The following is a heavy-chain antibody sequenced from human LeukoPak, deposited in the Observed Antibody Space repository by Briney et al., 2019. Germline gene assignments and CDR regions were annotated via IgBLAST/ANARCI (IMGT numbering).Heavy chain of an antibody. Sequence: PSETLSLTCAVSGYSISSGYYWGWIWQPPGKGLEWIGSITHSGNTYYNPSLKSRVTISVDTSKNQFSLGLTSVTAADTAVYYCARLRLTCFCDYWGQGTLVTVSS. D-gene: IGHD3-3*01. J-gene: IGHJ4*02. CDR1: GYSISSGYY. CDR2: ITHSGNT. V-gene: IGHV4-38-2*01. CDR3: ARLRLTCFCDY.